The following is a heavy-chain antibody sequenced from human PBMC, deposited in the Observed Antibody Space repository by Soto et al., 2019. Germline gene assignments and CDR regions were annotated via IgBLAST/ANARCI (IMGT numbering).Heavy chain of an antibody. CDR2: ISAYNGNT. CDR3: ARDNRSFFSITSCYVAQQRYYYYYGMGV. V-gene: IGHV1-18*01. J-gene: IGHJ6*02. D-gene: IGHD2-2*01. Sequence: ASVKVSCKASGYTFTSYGISWVRQAPGQGLEWMGWISAYNGNTNYAQKIQGRVTITTDTSTSTAYMKMRSLRYEDTTEYNYARDNRSFFSITSCYVAQQRYYYYYGMGVWGQGTTVTVSS. CDR1: GYTFTSYG.